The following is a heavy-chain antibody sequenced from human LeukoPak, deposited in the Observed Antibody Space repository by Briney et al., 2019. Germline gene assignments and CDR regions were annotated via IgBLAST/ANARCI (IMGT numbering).Heavy chain of an antibody. CDR3: ARGGSPLY. Sequence: PSETLSLTCTVSGGSISSGSYYWSWIRQPAGKGLEWIGRIYASGSTNYNPSLKSRVTISVDTSKNQFSLKVSSVTAADTAVYFCARGGSPLYWGQGTLVTVSS. CDR1: GGSISSGSYY. CDR2: IYASGST. J-gene: IGHJ4*02. D-gene: IGHD3-10*01. V-gene: IGHV4-61*02.